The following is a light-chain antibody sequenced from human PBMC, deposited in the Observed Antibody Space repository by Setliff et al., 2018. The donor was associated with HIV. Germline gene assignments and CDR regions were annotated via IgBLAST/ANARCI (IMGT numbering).Light chain of an antibody. CDR2: EVS. J-gene: IGLJ1*01. CDR3: SSYTSSSAFYV. CDR1: SSDVGGYNY. Sequence: SALTQPASVSGSPGQSIAISCTGTSSDVGGYNYVSWYQQHPGKAPKLIICEVSNRPSGVSDRFSGSKSGNTASLTISGLQAEDEADYYCSSYTSSSAFYVFGTGTKVTVL. V-gene: IGLV2-14*01.